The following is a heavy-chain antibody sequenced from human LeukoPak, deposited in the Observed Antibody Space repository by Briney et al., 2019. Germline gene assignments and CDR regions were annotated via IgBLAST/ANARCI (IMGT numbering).Heavy chain of an antibody. CDR2: IIPIFGTA. CDR3: ATGSGGLAGTWLYYGMDV. CDR1: GGTFSSYA. V-gene: IGHV1-69*13. J-gene: IGHJ6*02. Sequence: GAPVKVSCKASGGTFSSYAISWVRQAPGQGLEWMGGIIPIFGTANYAQKFQGRVTITADESTSTAYMELSSLRSEDTAVYYCATGSGGLAGTWLYYGMDVWGQGTTVTVSS. D-gene: IGHD6-19*01.